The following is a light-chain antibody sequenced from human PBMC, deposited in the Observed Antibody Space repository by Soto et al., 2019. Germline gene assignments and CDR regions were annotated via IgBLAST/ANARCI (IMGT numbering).Light chain of an antibody. CDR1: QDIGTY. CDR3: QQYNWT. J-gene: IGKJ1*01. V-gene: IGKV1-39*01. CDR2: AAS. Sequence: DIQMTQSPSSLSASIGDSVIITCRASQDIGTYLNWYQHKPGKAPKHLIYAASSLQTGVPSRSTGSGSGTEFTLTIDSLQPEDFATYYCQQYNWTFGQGTKVDIK.